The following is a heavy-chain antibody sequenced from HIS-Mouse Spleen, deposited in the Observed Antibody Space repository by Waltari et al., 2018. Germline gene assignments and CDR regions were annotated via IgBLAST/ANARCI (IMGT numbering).Heavy chain of an antibody. V-gene: IGHV4-39*07. CDR3: AREIPYSSSWYDWYFDL. D-gene: IGHD6-13*01. J-gene: IGHJ2*01. CDR1: GGSISSSSYY. Sequence: QLQLQESGPGLVKPSETLSLTCTVSGGSISSSSYYWGWIRQPPGKGLEWIGSIYYRGSTYYSPSLRSRVTISVDTSKNQFSLQLSSVTAADTAVYYCAREIPYSSSWYDWYFDLWGRGTLVTVSS. CDR2: IYYRGST.